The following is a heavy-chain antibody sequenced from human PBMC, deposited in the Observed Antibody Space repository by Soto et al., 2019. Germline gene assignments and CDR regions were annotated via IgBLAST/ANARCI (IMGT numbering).Heavy chain of an antibody. Sequence: GGSLRLSCAASGFTFSSYSMNWVRQAPGKGLEWVSSISSSSSYIYYADSVKGRFTISRDNAKNSLYLQMNSLRAEDTAVYYCARDLSVNWNSDYWGQGTLVTVSS. J-gene: IGHJ4*02. CDR2: ISSSSSYI. CDR1: GFTFSSYS. CDR3: ARDLSVNWNSDY. V-gene: IGHV3-21*01. D-gene: IGHD1-20*01.